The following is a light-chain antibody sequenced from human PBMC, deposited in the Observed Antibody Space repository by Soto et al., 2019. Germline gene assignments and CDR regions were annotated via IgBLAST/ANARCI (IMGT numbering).Light chain of an antibody. V-gene: IGKV4-1*01. J-gene: IGKJ1*01. CDR2: WAS. Sequence: DIVMTQSPDSLAVSLGERATINCKSSQSVIHTSNNKSYLAWYQQKPGQPPKALIYWASTRESGVPDRFSGSGSGTDFTLTISSLQAEDVAVYYCQQYYTTPWTFGQGTKVDIK. CDR1: QSVIHTSNNKSY. CDR3: QQYYTTPWT.